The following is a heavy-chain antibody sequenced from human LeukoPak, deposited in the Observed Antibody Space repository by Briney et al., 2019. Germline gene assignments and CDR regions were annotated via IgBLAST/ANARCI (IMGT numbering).Heavy chain of an antibody. CDR2: ISGVASDI. J-gene: IGHJ6*02. V-gene: IGHV3-11*01. CDR3: ARGGALGMDV. Sequence: GGSLRLSCTASGFTFSDYYMTWIRQAPGKGLEWVSYISGVASDIYYGDSVKGRFTISRDNAKNSVYLQMNSLRAEDTAVYYCARGGALGMDVWGQGTTVTVSS. D-gene: IGHD1-26*01. CDR1: GFTFSDYY.